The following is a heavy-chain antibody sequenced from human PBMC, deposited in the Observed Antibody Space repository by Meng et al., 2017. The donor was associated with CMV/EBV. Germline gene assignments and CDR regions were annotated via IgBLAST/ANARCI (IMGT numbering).Heavy chain of an antibody. CDR1: GFTFSNAW. V-gene: IGHV3-15*01. CDR3: ARVAVPSGQPHYYDSSGYYLKGLLDY. D-gene: IGHD3-22*01. J-gene: IGHJ4*02. CDR2: IKSKTDGGTT. Sequence: GGSLRLSCAASGFTFSNAWMSWVRQAPGKGLEWVGRIKSKTDGGTTDYAAPVKGRFTISRDDSKNTLYLQMNSLKTEDTAVYYCARVAVPSGQPHYYDSSGYYLKGLLDYWGQGTLVTVSS.